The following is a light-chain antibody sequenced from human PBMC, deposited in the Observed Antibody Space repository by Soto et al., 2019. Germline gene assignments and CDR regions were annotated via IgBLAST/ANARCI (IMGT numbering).Light chain of an antibody. Sequence: QSVLTQPASVSGSPGQSIIISCTGTSSDVGSYNYVSWYQHHPGKAPKFMIYDVSNRPSGVSNRFSASKSANTASLTISGLQAEDEADYYSSSYDTRGTLVFGSGTKLTVL. V-gene: IGLV2-14*03. CDR3: SSYDTRGTLV. CDR2: DVS. CDR1: SSDVGSYNY. J-gene: IGLJ1*01.